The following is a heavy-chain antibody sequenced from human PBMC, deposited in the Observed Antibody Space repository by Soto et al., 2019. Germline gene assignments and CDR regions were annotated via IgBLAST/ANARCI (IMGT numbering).Heavy chain of an antibody. CDR2: ISPLKGRT. CDR3: AMDYGDRPEYFKH. CDR1: GYTFTSYG. J-gene: IGHJ1*01. Sequence: QVQLVQSGPDLKRPGASMKVSCKASGYTFTSYGISWVRQAPGQGLEWMAWISPLKGRTQYSQKAQGRVTLSTGTPSITAYMEMTTLRVGDTAVYYCAMDYGDRPEYFKHWGQGALVTVS. D-gene: IGHD4-17*01. V-gene: IGHV1-18*04.